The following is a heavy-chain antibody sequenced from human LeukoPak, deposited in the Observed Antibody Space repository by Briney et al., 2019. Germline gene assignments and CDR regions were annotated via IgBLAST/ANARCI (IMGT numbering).Heavy chain of an antibody. J-gene: IGHJ5*02. V-gene: IGHV4-34*01. D-gene: IGHD6-19*01. Sequence: PSETLSLTCAVYVGSFSGNYWSWIRQPPGKGLEWIGEINHSGSTKYNPSLKRRVTISVDTSKTQFSLKLSSVTAADTAVYSCARGINSSGWYSQGGWFDPWGQGNLVTVSS. CDR1: VGSFSGNY. CDR3: ARGINSSGWYSQGGWFDP. CDR2: INHSGST.